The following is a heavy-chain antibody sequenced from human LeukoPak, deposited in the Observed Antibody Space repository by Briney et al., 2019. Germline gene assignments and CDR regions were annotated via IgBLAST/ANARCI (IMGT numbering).Heavy chain of an antibody. J-gene: IGHJ4*02. CDR3: ARDLMPNSSGWYFGY. Sequence: PGGSLRLSCAASGFTVSSNYMSWVRQAPGKGLEWVSVIYSGGSTYYADSVKGRFTISRDNSKNTLYLQMNSLRAEDTAVYYCARDLMPNSSGWYFGYWGQGTLVTVSS. V-gene: IGHV3-66*01. CDR2: IYSGGST. CDR1: GFTVSSNY. D-gene: IGHD6-19*01.